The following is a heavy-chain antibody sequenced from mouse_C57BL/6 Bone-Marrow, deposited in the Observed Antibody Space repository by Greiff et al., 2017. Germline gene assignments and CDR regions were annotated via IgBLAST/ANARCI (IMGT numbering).Heavy chain of an antibody. CDR3: ARWLLGYFDV. V-gene: IGHV1-69*01. CDR2: IDPSDSYN. J-gene: IGHJ1*03. Sequence: VQLQQSGAELVMPGASVKLSCKASGYTFTSYWMYWVKQRPGQGLEWIGEIDPSDSYNNYNQKFKGKSTLTVDKSTSTAYMQLSSLTSEDSAVYYGARWLLGYFDVWGTGTTVTVSS. CDR1: GYTFTSYW. D-gene: IGHD2-3*01.